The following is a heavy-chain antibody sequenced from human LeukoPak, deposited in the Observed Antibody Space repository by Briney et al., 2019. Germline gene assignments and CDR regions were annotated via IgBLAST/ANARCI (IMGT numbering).Heavy chain of an antibody. CDR3: AKVGTYEILTGYSPYLDY. V-gene: IGHV3-33*06. J-gene: IGHJ4*02. D-gene: IGHD3-9*01. CDR2: IWYDGSNK. CDR1: GFTFSSYG. Sequence: PGGSLRLSCAASGFTFSSYGMHWVRQAPGKGLEWVAVIWYDGSNKYYADSVKGRFTISRDNSKDTLYLQLNSLRAEDTAVYYCAKVGTYEILTGYSPYLDYWGQGTLVTVSS.